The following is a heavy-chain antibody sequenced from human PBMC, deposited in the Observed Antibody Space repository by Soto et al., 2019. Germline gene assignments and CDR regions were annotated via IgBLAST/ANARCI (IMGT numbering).Heavy chain of an antibody. Sequence: PGGPLRLSYAASGFSFSSYAISWVRQAPGKGLEWVSSIGGRGGSTYYADSVKGRFTISRDNSKNTVYLQMNSLRVEDTAVYYCAKQGDYDFWSSSNNWLDPWGQGTLVTV. CDR1: GFSFSSYA. V-gene: IGHV3-23*01. D-gene: IGHD3-3*01. CDR2: IGGRGGST. CDR3: AKQGDYDFWSSSNNWLDP. J-gene: IGHJ5*02.